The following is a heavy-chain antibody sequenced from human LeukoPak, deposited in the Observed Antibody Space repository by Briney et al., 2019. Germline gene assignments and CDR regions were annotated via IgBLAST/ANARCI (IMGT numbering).Heavy chain of an antibody. CDR3: AKTSGSYWDYFDY. CDR2: TSGSGAST. CDR1: GFTFSNYA. D-gene: IGHD3-10*01. V-gene: IGHV3-23*01. Sequence: PGGSLGLSWAASGFTFSNYAVSWVRQAPGKGLEWVSSTSGSGASTHYADSVKGRVTISRDNSKKTLYLQMSSLRAEDTAVYYCAKTSGSYWDYFDYWGQGTLVTVSS. J-gene: IGHJ4*02.